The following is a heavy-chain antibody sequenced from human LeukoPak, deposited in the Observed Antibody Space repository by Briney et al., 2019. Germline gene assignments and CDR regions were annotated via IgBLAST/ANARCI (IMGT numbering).Heavy chain of an antibody. V-gene: IGHV4-34*01. CDR2: INHSGSI. Sequence: SETLSLTCTVYGGSFSGYYWSWIRQPPGRGLEWIGEINHSGSINYNPSLKSRVTISVETSKNQFSLNLSSVTAADTAVYYCARGRLARSPYFDYWGQGTLVTVSS. D-gene: IGHD6-19*01. CDR3: ARGRLARSPYFDY. CDR1: GGSFSGYY. J-gene: IGHJ4*02.